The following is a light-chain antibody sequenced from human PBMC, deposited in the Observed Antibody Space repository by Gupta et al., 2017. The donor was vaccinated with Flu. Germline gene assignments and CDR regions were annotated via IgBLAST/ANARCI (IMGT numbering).Light chain of an antibody. Sequence: EIVLTQSPDTLFLSPGERATLSCRASQSVWKLAWYLRRPGQAPRLLIYDVSVRAAGIPDRFSGSGSGTYFTLTISRLEPEDFAVYYCQHYDNSPELTFGGGTKVEI. V-gene: IGKV3-20*01. CDR1: QSVWK. CDR2: DVS. J-gene: IGKJ4*01. CDR3: QHYDNSPELT.